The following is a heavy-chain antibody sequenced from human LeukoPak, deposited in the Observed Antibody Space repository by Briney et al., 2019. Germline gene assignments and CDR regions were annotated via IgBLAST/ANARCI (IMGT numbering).Heavy chain of an antibody. Sequence: SETLSLTCAVYGGSFSGYYWSWLRQPPGKGLEWIGEINHSGSTNYNPSLKSRVTISVDTSKNQFSLKLTSVTAADTAVYYCARAAGAQTFPFDYWSLGTLVTVSS. J-gene: IGHJ4*02. V-gene: IGHV4-34*01. D-gene: IGHD4/OR15-4a*01. CDR3: ARAAGAQTFPFDY. CDR2: INHSGST. CDR1: GGSFSGYY.